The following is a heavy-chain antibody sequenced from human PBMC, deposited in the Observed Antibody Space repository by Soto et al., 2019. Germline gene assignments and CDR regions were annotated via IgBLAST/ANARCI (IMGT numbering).Heavy chain of an antibody. Sequence: TLSLTCSVSGDSISNNKWWSWVRQPPGKGLEWIGYIYYSGCTYYNPSLKSRATISVDTSKNQFSLQLSSVTAADTAVYYCASSGYSYGYPFDYWGQGTLVTVSS. V-gene: IGHV4-30-4*01. D-gene: IGHD5-18*01. CDR1: GDSISNNKW. CDR3: ASSGYSYGYPFDY. CDR2: IYYSGCT. J-gene: IGHJ4*02.